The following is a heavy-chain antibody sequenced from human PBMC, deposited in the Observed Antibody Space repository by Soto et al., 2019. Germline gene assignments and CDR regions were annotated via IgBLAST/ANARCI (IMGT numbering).Heavy chain of an antibody. CDR1: GGSFSGYI. J-gene: IGHJ4*02. CDR2: INHSGST. Sequence: PSETLSLTCAVHGGSFSGYIWTWIRQAPGKGLQWIGQINHSGSTYYNPSLKSRVFISLLSSSGQFSLELSSVTAADTALYYCAKDKRGYEYYFDYWGQGTLVTVSS. V-gene: IGHV4-34*01. CDR3: AKDKRGYEYYFDY. D-gene: IGHD6-6*01.